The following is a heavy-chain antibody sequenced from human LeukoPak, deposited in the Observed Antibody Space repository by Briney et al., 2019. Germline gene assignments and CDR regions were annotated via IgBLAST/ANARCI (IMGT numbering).Heavy chain of an antibody. J-gene: IGHJ4*02. CDR2: ISTGGGST. D-gene: IGHD3-10*01. CDR3: AKGSLWSFDY. Sequence: GGSLRLSCAASGFTFTTYAMTWVRQAPRKGLEWVSGISTGGGSTNYADSVKGRFTISRDNSKNTLFLKMNSLRAEDTALYYCAKGSLWSFDYWGQGTLVTVSS. CDR1: GFTFTTYA. V-gene: IGHV3-23*01.